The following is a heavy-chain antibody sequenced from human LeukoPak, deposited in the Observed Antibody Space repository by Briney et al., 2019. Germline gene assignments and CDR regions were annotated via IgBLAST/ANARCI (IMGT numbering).Heavy chain of an antibody. CDR2: IYPADSAT. CDR1: GYSFTTYW. J-gene: IGHJ4*02. D-gene: IGHD4-17*01. CDR3: ARHLHSTVTTDGYFDY. Sequence: GASLKISCKGSGYSFTTYWIDWVRQMPGKGLEWMGIIYPADSATGYSPSFQGQVTISADKSISTAYLQWSSLKASDTAMYYCARHLHSTVTTDGYFDYWGQGTLVTVSS. V-gene: IGHV5-51*01.